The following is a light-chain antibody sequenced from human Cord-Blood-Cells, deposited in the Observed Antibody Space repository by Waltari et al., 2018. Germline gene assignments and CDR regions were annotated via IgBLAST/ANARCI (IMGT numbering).Light chain of an antibody. J-gene: IGLJ2*01. V-gene: IGLV2-14*01. CDR1: SSDVGGYNY. CDR3: SSYTSSSTLV. CDR2: DVS. Sequence: QSALTQPASVSGSPGQSITISCTGTSSDVGGYNYVSWYQQHPGKAPKLRIYDVSNRPSGVSSRFSGSKSGNTASLTISGLQAECEADYYCSSYTSSSTLVFGGGTKLTVL.